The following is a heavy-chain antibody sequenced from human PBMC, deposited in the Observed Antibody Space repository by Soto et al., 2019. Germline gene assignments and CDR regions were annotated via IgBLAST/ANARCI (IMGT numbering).Heavy chain of an antibody. D-gene: IGHD1-1*01. V-gene: IGHV4-34*01. J-gene: IGHJ3*02. CDR1: GGFVTSGSYY. CDR2: MSHSGGT. Sequence: QVQLQQWGAGLLKPSETLSLTCAVYGGFVTSGSYYWSWIRQPPGKGLEWIGEMSHSGGTNFNPALQSRVTISVETSKNQFTLKMSSVTAADTALYYCARVERGTATTVVDAFDIWGPGTMVTVSS. CDR3: ARVERGTATTVVDAFDI.